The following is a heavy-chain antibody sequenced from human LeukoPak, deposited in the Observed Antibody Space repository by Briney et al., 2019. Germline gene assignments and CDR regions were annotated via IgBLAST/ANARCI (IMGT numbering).Heavy chain of an antibody. D-gene: IGHD3-10*01. CDR2: IYYSGST. CDR1: GGSISSYY. CDR3: ARRGLWFGEITHDY. Sequence: SETLSLTCTVSGGSISSYYWSWIRQPPGKGLEWIGYIYYSGSTNYNPSLKSRVTISVDTPKDQFSLKLSSVTAADTAVYYCARRGLWFGEITHDYWGQGTLVTVSS. J-gene: IGHJ4*02. V-gene: IGHV4-59*01.